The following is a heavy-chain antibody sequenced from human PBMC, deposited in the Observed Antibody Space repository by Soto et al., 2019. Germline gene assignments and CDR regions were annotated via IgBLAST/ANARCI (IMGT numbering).Heavy chain of an antibody. D-gene: IGHD3-16*01. CDR3: ARGASWGKYCDF. Sequence: QVQLQESGPGLVKPSETLSLTCSVSGGSISNYYWNWIRQSPGKGLEWLGDIYYSGSTNYNPSLKSRVTMSVDVSKNHFSLELASVTAADTAVYYCARGASWGKYCDFWGQGTLVSVSS. V-gene: IGHV4-59*08. CDR2: IYYSGST. CDR1: GGSISNYY. J-gene: IGHJ4*02.